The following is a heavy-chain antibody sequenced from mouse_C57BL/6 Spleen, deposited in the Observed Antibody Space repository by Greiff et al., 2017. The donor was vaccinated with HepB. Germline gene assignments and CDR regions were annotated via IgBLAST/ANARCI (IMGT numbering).Heavy chain of an antibody. J-gene: IGHJ3*01. CDR3: ARNSLNLAWFAY. CDR1: GYSFTGYY. CDR2: INPSTGGT. Sequence: DVKLQESGPELVKPGASVKISCKASGYSFTGYYMNWVKQSPEKSLEWIGEINPSTGGTTYNQKFKAKATLTVDKSSSTAYMQLKSLTSEDSAVYYCARNSLNLAWFAYWGQGTLVTVSA. V-gene: IGHV1-42*01.